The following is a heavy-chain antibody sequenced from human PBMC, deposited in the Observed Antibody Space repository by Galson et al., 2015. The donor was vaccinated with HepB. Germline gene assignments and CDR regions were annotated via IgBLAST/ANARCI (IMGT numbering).Heavy chain of an antibody. CDR3: ARDPAYYFDY. V-gene: IGHV3-48*02. Sequence: SLRLSCAASGLTFSSYSMNWVRQAPGKGLEWVSYISSSSSTIYYADSVKGRFTISRDNAKNSLYLHMNSLRDEDTALYYCARDPAYYFDYWGQGTLVTVSS. CDR1: GLTFSSYS. CDR2: ISSSSSTI. J-gene: IGHJ4*02.